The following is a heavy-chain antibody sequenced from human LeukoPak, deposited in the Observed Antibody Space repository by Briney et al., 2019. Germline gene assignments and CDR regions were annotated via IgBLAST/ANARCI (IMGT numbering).Heavy chain of an antibody. J-gene: IGHJ5*02. V-gene: IGHV1-18*01. CDR1: GYTFTNYG. Sequence: GASVKVSCKATGYTFTNYGISWVRQAPGQGLEWMGWISAYNGNTNYAQKLQGRVTMTTDTSTSTAYMELRSLRSDDTAVYYCARVIVGAICWFDPWGQGTLVTVSS. D-gene: IGHD1-26*01. CDR2: ISAYNGNT. CDR3: ARVIVGAICWFDP.